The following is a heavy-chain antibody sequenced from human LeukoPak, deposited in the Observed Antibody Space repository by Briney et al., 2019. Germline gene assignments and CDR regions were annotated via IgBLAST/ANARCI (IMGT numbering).Heavy chain of an antibody. CDR1: GYTFTGCY. V-gene: IGHV1-2*06. J-gene: IGHJ5*02. Sequence: ASVKVSCKASGYTFTGCYMHWVRQAPGQGLEWMGRINPNSGGTNYAQKFQGRVTMTRDTSISTAYMELSRLRSDDTAVYYCARLLNTVTADNWFDPWGQGTLVTVSS. CDR2: INPNSGGT. CDR3: ARLLNTVTADNWFDP. D-gene: IGHD4-17*01.